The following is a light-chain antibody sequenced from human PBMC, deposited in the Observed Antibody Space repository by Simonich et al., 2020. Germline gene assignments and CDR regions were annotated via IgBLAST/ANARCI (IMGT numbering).Light chain of an antibody. CDR2: DVS. J-gene: IGLJ2*01. CDR3: SSYTSSSTV. V-gene: IGLV2-14*01. Sequence: QSALTQPASVSGSPGQSITISCTGTSSDVGGYNYVSWYQQHPGKAPKRMIYDVSKRPSGVSNRFSGSKSGNTAYLTISGLQAEDEADYYCSSYTSSSTVFGGGTKLTVL. CDR1: SSDVGGYNY.